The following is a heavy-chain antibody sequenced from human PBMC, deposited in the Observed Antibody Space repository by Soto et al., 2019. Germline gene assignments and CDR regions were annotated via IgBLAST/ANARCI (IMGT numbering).Heavy chain of an antibody. D-gene: IGHD3-22*01. J-gene: IGHJ6*02. Sequence: SETLSLTCAVSGYSISSGYYWGWIRQPPGKGLEWIGSIYHSGSTYYNPSLKSRVTISVDTSKNQFSLKLSSVTAADTAVYYCAREEGLLPPYYYYYYGMDVWGQGTTVTVSS. V-gene: IGHV4-38-2*02. CDR1: GYSISSGYY. CDR2: IYHSGST. CDR3: AREEGLLPPYYYYYYGMDV.